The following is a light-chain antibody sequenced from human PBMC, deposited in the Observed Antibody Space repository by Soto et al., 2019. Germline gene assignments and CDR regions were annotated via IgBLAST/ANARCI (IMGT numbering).Light chain of an antibody. J-gene: IGKJ1*01. CDR2: WSS. Sequence: IVLSESPLYLPVTTGGPASISCRSSNSLLQSNGYNYLDLYPQKPGQPPKLLIYWSSTRESGVSDRFSGSGSGTDFTLTISSLQAEDVAVYYCLQYYSTPWTFGQGTKVDIK. V-gene: IGKV2-28*01. CDR1: NSLLQSNGYNY. CDR3: LQYYSTPWT.